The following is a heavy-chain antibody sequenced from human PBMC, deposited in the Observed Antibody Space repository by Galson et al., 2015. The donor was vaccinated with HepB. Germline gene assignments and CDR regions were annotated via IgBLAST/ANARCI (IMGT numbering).Heavy chain of an antibody. CDR3: ARMIGSSWYVFDY. Sequence: SGYTFTSYAMHWVRQAPGQRLEWMGWINAGNGNTKYSQKFQGRVTITRDTSASTAYMELSSLRSEDTAVYYCARMIGSSWYVFDYWGQGTLVTVSS. CDR1: GYTFTSYA. V-gene: IGHV1-3*01. J-gene: IGHJ4*02. D-gene: IGHD6-13*01. CDR2: INAGNGNT.